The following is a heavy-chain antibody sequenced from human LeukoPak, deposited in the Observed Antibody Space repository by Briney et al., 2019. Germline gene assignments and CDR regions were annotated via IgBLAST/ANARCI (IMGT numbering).Heavy chain of an antibody. D-gene: IGHD3-22*01. CDR3: AGLDSSGYYEH. CDR2: IYYSGST. V-gene: IGHV4-31*03. Sequence: SQTLSLTYTVSGGSISSGGYYWSWIRQHPGKGLDWIGYIYYSGSTYYNPSLKSRVTISVDTSNNQFSLKLSSVTAADTAVYYCAGLDSSGYYEHWGQGTLVTVSS. J-gene: IGHJ4*02. CDR1: GGSISSGGYY.